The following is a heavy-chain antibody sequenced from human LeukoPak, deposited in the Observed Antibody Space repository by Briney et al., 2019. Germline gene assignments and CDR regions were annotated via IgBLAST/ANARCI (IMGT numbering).Heavy chain of an antibody. V-gene: IGHV3-23*01. Sequence: GGSLRLSCAASGFTFSIYGMTWVRQAPGKGLEWVSAISGGGDSTYYADSVKGRFTISRDNSKNTLYLQMNSLRAEDTGVYSCAKSSTGSYEYWGQGTLVTVSS. CDR2: ISGGGDST. CDR1: GFTFSIYG. D-gene: IGHD3-22*01. J-gene: IGHJ4*02. CDR3: AKSSTGSYEY.